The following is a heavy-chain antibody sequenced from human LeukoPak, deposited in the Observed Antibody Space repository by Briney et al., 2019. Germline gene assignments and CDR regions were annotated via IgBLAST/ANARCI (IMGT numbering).Heavy chain of an antibody. V-gene: IGHV4-34*01. D-gene: IGHD3-10*01. J-gene: IGHJ5*02. CDR3: ARGRTYYYGSGSLFDP. CDR1: GGSFSGYY. CDR2: INHSGST. Sequence: SETLSLTCAVYGGSFSGYYWSWIRQPPGKGLEWIGEINHSGSTNYNPSLKSRVTISVDTSKNQFSLKLSSVTAADTAVYYCARGRTYYYGSGSLFDPWGQGTLVTVSS.